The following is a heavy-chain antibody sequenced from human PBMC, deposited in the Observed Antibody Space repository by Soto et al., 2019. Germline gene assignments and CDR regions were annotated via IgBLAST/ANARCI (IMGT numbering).Heavy chain of an antibody. CDR3: ATGSGNGSGY. CDR1: GFTFSTHT. D-gene: IGHD3-10*01. V-gene: IGHV3-48*02. J-gene: IGHJ4*02. CDR2: ISSGSRTI. Sequence: EVQLVESGGSLVQPGGSLRLACAASGFTFSTHTMHWVRQAPGKGLEWLSYISSGSRTIYYADSVMGRFTISRDNAQNSLSLQMHSLRDDDTAVYYCATGSGNGSGYWGQGTLVTVSS.